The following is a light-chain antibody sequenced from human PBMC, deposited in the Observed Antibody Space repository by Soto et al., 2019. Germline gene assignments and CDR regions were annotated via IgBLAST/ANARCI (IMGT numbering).Light chain of an antibody. J-gene: IGKJ1*01. V-gene: IGKV1-39*01. Sequence: DIPMTQSPSPLSASVGARVTITCRASQTISTDLNWYQQKPGKAPKLLIYGASSLQSGVPSRFSGSGSGTDVTITISSLQPEDFGTYYCQQSFSTPRTFGQGTKVDIK. CDR3: QQSFSTPRT. CDR1: QTISTD. CDR2: GAS.